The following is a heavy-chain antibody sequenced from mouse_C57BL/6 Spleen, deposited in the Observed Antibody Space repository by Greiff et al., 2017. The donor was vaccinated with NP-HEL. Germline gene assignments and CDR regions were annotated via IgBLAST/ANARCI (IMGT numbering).Heavy chain of an antibody. Sequence: EVQVVESGGGLVKPGGSLKLSCAASGFTFSDYGMHWVRQAPEKGLEWVAYISSGSSTIYYADTVKGRFTISRDNAKNTLFLQMTSLRSEDTAMYYCARRDGSSPHYYAMDYWGQGTSVTVSS. CDR3: ARRDGSSPHYYAMDY. V-gene: IGHV5-17*01. CDR2: ISSGSSTI. J-gene: IGHJ4*01. CDR1: GFTFSDYG. D-gene: IGHD1-1*01.